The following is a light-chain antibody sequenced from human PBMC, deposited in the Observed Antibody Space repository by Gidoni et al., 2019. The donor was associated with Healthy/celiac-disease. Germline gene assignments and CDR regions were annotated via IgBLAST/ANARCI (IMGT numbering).Light chain of an antibody. CDR1: QSVSSY. V-gene: IGKV3-11*01. CDR3: QQRSNWPLT. J-gene: IGKJ4*01. CDR2: DAS. Sequence: EIVLTQSPATLSLSPGERATLSCSASQSVSSYLAWYQQKPGQAPRLLIYDASNRATGIPARFSGSGSGTDFTLTISSLEPEYFAVYYCQQRSNWPLTFXGXTKVEIK.